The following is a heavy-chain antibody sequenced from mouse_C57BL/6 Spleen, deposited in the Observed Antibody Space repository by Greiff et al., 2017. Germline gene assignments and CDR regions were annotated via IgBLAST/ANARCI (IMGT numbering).Heavy chain of an antibody. CDR1: GYTFTSYW. CDR2: IDPSDSYT. V-gene: IGHV1-50*01. CDR3: ARPHFDY. Sequence: VQLQQPGAELVKPGASVKLSCKASGYTFTSYWMQWVKQRPGQGLEWIGEIDPSDSYTNYNQKFKGKATLTVDTSSSTAYMQLSSLTSEDSAVYYCARPHFDYWGQGTTLTVSS. J-gene: IGHJ2*01.